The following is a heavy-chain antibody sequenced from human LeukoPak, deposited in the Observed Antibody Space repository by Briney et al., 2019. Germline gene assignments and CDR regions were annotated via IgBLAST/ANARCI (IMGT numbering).Heavy chain of an antibody. J-gene: IGHJ4*02. D-gene: IGHD6-19*01. Sequence: GGSLRLSCAASGFTFNTYSMNWVRQAPGKGLEWVSFISSSSSYIDYADSVKGRFTISRDNSKRTLYLQMNSLRAEDTAVYYCAKVRWDNSGWYYFDDWGQGTLVTVSS. CDR2: ISSSSSYI. CDR1: GFTFNTYS. CDR3: AKVRWDNSGWYYFDD. V-gene: IGHV3-21*01.